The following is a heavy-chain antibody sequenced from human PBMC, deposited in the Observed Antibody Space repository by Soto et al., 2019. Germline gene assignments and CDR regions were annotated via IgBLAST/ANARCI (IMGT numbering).Heavy chain of an antibody. D-gene: IGHD2-15*01. CDR1: GGSVSGHY. CDR3: ARDRGYQVVSWSSYYYDLDV. V-gene: IGHV4-34*01. CDR2: INHIGST. J-gene: IGHJ6*02. Sequence: QVQLQQWGAGLLKPSETLSLNCTVQGGSVSGHYWSWIRQSPGKGLEWIGEINHIGSTNYNPSLKRRVTISVDTSRNQFSLKVRSVTAADTAVYYCARDRGYQVVSWSSYYYDLDVWGQGATVTVSS.